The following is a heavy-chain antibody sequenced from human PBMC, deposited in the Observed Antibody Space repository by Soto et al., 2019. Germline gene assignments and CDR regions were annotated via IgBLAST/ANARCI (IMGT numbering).Heavy chain of an antibody. D-gene: IGHD6-13*01. CDR1: GFTFSDYY. V-gene: IGHV3-11*01. Sequence: GGSLRLSCAASGFTFSDYYMSWFRQAPGKGLEWVSYISGSGSTIHDADSVKGRFTISRDNAKNSLYLQMNSPRAEDTAVYYCARVGSIAAAGTPDYWGQGTLVTVS. CDR3: ARVGSIAAAGTPDY. J-gene: IGHJ4*02. CDR2: ISGSGSTI.